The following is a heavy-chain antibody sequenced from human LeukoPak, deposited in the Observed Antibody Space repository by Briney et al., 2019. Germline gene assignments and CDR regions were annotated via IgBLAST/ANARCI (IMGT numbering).Heavy chain of an antibody. D-gene: IGHD3-10*01. J-gene: IGHJ6*02. CDR1: GYRFSGYW. CDR3: LKGMSGTYFGMDA. Sequence: PGESLKISCEGSGYRFSGYWIAWVRHTPGKGLEFMGIIYPADSDTRYSPSFEGQVTISADESTSTAHLQWGSLKASDTGIYYCLKGMSGTYFGMDAWGQGTTVTVSS. V-gene: IGHV5-51*01. CDR2: IYPADSDT.